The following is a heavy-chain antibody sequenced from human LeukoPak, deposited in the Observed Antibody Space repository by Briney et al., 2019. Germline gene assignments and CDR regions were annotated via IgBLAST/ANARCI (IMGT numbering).Heavy chain of an antibody. D-gene: IGHD1-26*01. J-gene: IGHJ4*02. CDR3: ARDLPSTPNWELDY. Sequence: ASVKVSCKASGYTFAGYFIHWVRQAPGQGLEWMGRINPHSGVTEYAQKFQGRVTMSRDTSITRAYVEVSRLISDDTAVYYCARDLPSTPNWELDYWGQGTLVTVSS. CDR2: INPHSGVT. V-gene: IGHV1-2*06. CDR1: GYTFAGYF.